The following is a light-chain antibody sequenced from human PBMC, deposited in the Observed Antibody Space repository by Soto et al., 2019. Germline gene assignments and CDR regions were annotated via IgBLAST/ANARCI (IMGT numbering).Light chain of an antibody. Sequence: EIVMTQSPVTLSVSPGERATLSCRASQNVNSNLAWYQQKPGQAPRLLIYGASTRATGIPARFSGSGSGTKFTLTISGLQSEDFAVYYGQQYNTWPEFGQGTKLDIK. CDR2: GAS. V-gene: IGKV3-15*01. CDR3: QQYNTWPE. J-gene: IGKJ1*01. CDR1: QNVNSN.